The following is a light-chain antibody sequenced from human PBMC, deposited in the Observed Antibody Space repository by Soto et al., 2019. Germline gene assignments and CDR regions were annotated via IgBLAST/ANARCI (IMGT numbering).Light chain of an antibody. CDR2: NVT. CDR3: NSYTSSFIYV. V-gene: IGLV2-14*01. Sequence: QSALTQPASVSGSPGQSITISCTGTSSDVGDYNCVSWYQQHPGKAPKLIIYNVTNRPSEISNRFSGSKSGNTASLTISGLQAEDEADYYCNSYTSSFIYVFGTGTNLTVL. CDR1: SSDVGDYNC. J-gene: IGLJ1*01.